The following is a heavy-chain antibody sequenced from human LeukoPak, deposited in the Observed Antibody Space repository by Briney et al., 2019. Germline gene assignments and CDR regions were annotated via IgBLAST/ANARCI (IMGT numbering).Heavy chain of an antibody. J-gene: IGHJ6*03. V-gene: IGHV4-59*08. CDR1: GGSISSYY. CDR2: IYYSGST. Sequence: SETLSLTCTVSGGSISSYYRSWIRQPPGKGLEWSGYIYYSGSTNYNPSLKSRVTISVDTSKNQFSLKLSSVTAADTAVYYCARQQLDYYYYYMDVWGKGTTVTVSS. D-gene: IGHD1-1*01. CDR3: ARQQLDYYYYYMDV.